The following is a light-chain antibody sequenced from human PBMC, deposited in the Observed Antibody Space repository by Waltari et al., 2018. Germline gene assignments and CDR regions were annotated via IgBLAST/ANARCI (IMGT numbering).Light chain of an antibody. V-gene: IGLV2-11*01. CDR1: NSDVGGYKY. J-gene: IGLJ1*01. CDR3: CSYAGSFTWV. CDR2: DVY. Sequence: QSALTQPRSVSGSPGQSVTISCTGTNSDVGGYKYVSWYQQHPDKAPILIIYDVYTRPSGVPNRFSGSKSANTASLTISGLQSEDEADYYCCSYAGSFTWVFGTGTKVTVL.